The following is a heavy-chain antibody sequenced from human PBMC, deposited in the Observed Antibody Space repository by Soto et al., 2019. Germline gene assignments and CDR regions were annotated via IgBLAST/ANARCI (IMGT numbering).Heavy chain of an antibody. J-gene: IGHJ3*01. Sequence: EVDLVESGGGLVQSGGSLRLSCAASGFTFRNYGMNWVRQAPGKGLEWVSYIGLGSSTKYYADSVEGRFTISRDNAKNTLYLQMNSLRAEDTAVYYCARDQLYYNDISGRPLNAFDVWGQGTMFTVSS. D-gene: IGHD3-22*01. CDR2: IGLGSSTK. V-gene: IGHV3-48*01. CDR3: ARDQLYYNDISGRPLNAFDV. CDR1: GFTFRNYG.